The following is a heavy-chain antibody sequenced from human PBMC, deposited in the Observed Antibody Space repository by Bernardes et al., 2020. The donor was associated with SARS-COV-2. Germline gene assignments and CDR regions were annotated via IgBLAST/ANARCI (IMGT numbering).Heavy chain of an antibody. V-gene: IGHV3-30-3*01. D-gene: IGHD1-1*01. Sequence: GGSLRLSCAASGFIFSSYAIHWVRQTPGKGLEWVALISYDGSNKFYADSVKGRFTISRDNSKNTLYLQMNSLRGEDTALYYCARIRSTNWSFDAFDIWGQGTKLTVSS. J-gene: IGHJ3*02. CDR3: ARIRSTNWSFDAFDI. CDR2: ISYDGSNK. CDR1: GFIFSSYA.